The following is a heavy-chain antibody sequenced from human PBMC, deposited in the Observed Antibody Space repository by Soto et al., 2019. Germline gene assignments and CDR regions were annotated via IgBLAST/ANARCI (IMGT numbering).Heavy chain of an antibody. J-gene: IGHJ6*02. CDR1: GFTVSTNH. D-gene: IGHD3-3*01. V-gene: IGHV3-53*01. CDR2: IYSGKST. Sequence: PGGSLRLSCAASGFTVSTNHMSWVRQAPGKGLEWVSVIYSGKSTFYADSVKGRFIGSRDSSNNTLYFQMNSLRAEDTAVYYCVRDTQVLRYLGGVSPYYYGMDVWGQGTTVTVSS. CDR3: VRDTQVLRYLGGVSPYYYGMDV.